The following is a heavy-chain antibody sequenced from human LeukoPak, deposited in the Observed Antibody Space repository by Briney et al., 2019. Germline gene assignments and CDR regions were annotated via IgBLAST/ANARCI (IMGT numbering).Heavy chain of an antibody. J-gene: IGHJ6*03. CDR1: GFTFSSYG. CDR3: ARGGSSTRYYYMDV. Sequence: PGGSLRLSCAASGFTFSSYGMHWVRQAPGKGLEWVSSISSSSSYIYYADSVKGRFTISRDNAKNSLYLQMNSLRAEDTAVYYCARGGSSTRYYYMDVWGKGTTVTVSS. V-gene: IGHV3-21*01. CDR2: ISSSSSYI. D-gene: IGHD2-2*01.